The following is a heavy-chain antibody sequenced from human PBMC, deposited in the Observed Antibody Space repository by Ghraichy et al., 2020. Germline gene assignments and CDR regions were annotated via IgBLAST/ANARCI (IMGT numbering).Heavy chain of an antibody. V-gene: IGHV4-61*01. J-gene: IGHJ3*02. D-gene: IGHD4-17*01. CDR3: ADGVAFDI. CDR1: GGSVSSGSYY. CDR2: IYYSGST. Sequence: ESLNISCTVSGGSVSSGSYYWSWIRQPPGKGLEWIGYIYYSGSTNYNPSLKSRVTISVDTSKNQFSLKLSSVTAADTAVYYCADGVAFDIWGQGTMVTVSS.